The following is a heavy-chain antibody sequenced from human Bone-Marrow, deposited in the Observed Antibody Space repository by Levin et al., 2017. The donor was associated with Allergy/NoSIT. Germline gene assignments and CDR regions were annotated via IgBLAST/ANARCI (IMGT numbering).Heavy chain of an antibody. CDR2: IYYSGSS. V-gene: IGHV4-30-4*01. J-gene: IGHJ5*01. D-gene: IGHD3-10*01. Sequence: SETLSLTCTVSGASISSGDHYWSWIRQPPGKGLEWIGYIYYSGSSYYNPSRKSRVSISIDTSKNQFSLKVKSVTAADMAGYFCARETLDGIPGVKIGEDAWGHGLLVTVSS. CDR1: GASISSGDHY. CDR3: ARETLDGIPGVKIGEDA.